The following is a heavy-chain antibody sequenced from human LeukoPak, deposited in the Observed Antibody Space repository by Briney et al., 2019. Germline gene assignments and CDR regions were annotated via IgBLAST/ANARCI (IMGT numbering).Heavy chain of an antibody. CDR1: GFTFDDYA. CDR3: AKDYYYDSSGYYQGNAFDI. V-gene: IGHV3-9*01. Sequence: GGSLRLSCAASGFTFDDYAMHWVRQAPGKGLEWVSGISWNSGSIGYADSVKGRFTISRDNAKNSLYLQMNSLRAEDTALYYCAKDYYYDSSGYYQGNAFDIWGQGTMATVSS. J-gene: IGHJ3*02. CDR2: ISWNSGSI. D-gene: IGHD3-22*01.